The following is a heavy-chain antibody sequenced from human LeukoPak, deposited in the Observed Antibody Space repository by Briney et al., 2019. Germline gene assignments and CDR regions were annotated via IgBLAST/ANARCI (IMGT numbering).Heavy chain of an antibody. CDR2: IIPIFGIA. Sequence: GASVKVSCKASGGTFSSYAISWVRQAPGQGLEWMGRIIPIFGIANYAQKFQGRVTITADKSTSTAYMELSSLRAEDTAVYYCARDSPSGDYGSGSIFDYWGQGTLVTVSS. D-gene: IGHD3-10*01. CDR3: ARDSPSGDYGSGSIFDY. V-gene: IGHV1-69*04. CDR1: GGTFSSYA. J-gene: IGHJ4*02.